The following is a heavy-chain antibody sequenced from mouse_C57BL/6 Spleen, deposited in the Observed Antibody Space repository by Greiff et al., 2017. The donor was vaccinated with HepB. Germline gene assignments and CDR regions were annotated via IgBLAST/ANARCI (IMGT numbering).Heavy chain of an antibody. Sequence: EVHLVESGEGLVKPGGSLKLSCAASGFTFSSYAMSWVRQTPEKRLEWVAYISSGGDYIYYADTVKGRFTISRDNARNTLYLQMSSLKSEDTAMYYCTGDSSGYVNWYFDVWGTGTTVTVSS. CDR3: TGDSSGYVNWYFDV. V-gene: IGHV5-9-1*02. CDR1: GFTFSSYA. J-gene: IGHJ1*03. D-gene: IGHD3-2*02. CDR2: ISSGGDYI.